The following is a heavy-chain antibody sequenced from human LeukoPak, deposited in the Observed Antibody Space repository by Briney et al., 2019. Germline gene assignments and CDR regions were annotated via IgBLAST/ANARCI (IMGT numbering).Heavy chain of an antibody. D-gene: IGHD6-13*01. J-gene: IGHJ4*02. CDR2: INHSGST. V-gene: IGHV4-34*01. Sequence: SETLSLTCAVYGGSFSGYYWSWIRQPPGKGLEWIGEINHSGSTNYNPSLKSRATISVDTSKNQFSLKLSSVTAADTAVYYCARVHSSQYYFDYWGQGTLVTVSS. CDR1: GGSFSGYY. CDR3: ARVHSSQYYFDY.